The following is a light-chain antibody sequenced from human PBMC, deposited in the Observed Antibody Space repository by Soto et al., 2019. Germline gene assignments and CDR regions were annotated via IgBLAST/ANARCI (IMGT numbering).Light chain of an antibody. CDR1: SSDIGNYNL. CDR2: EGS. CDR3: CSFAGSSPS. Sequence: QPASVSGSPGQSITISCTGTSSDIGNYNLVSWYQQHPGKAPKLMIYEGSKRPSGVSNRFSASKSGNTASLTISGLQAEDEADYYCCSFAGSSPSFGGGTKVTVL. V-gene: IGLV2-23*01. J-gene: IGLJ2*01.